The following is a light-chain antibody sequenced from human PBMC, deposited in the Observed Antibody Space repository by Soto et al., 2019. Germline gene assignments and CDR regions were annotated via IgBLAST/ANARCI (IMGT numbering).Light chain of an antibody. V-gene: IGLV2-23*01. J-gene: IGLJ2*01. Sequence: QSALTQPASVSGSPGQSITISCTGTSSDVGSYNLVSWYQQHPGKAPKLMIYEGSKRPSGVSNRFSGSKSGNTASLTISGLQAEDEADYFCCSFVRTNGLLFGGGTKVTVL. CDR3: CSFVRTNGLL. CDR2: EGS. CDR1: SSDVGSYNL.